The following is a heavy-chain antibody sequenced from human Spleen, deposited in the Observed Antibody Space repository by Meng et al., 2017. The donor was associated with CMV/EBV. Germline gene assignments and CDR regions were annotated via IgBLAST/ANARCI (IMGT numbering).Heavy chain of an antibody. CDR3: ARGGNNGGLDY. CDR2: TYYRSKCYN. D-gene: IGHD1/OR15-1a*01. CDR1: GDSVASNSAA. J-gene: IGHJ4*02. Sequence: AGDSVASNSAAWNWSKQSPSRGLEWLGRTYYRSKCYNDYALSVKSRIIINPDTSKNQFSLQLNSVTPEDTAVYYCARGGNNGGLDYWGQGTLVTVSS. V-gene: IGHV6-1*01.